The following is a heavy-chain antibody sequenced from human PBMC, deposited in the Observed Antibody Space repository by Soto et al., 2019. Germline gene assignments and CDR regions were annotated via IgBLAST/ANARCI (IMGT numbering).Heavy chain of an antibody. CDR2: IYPGDSDT. V-gene: IGHV5-51*01. Sequence: GGSLKISCKGSGYSFTSYWIGWVRQMPGKGLEWMGIIYPGDSDTIYSPSFQGQVTISADKSISTAYLQWSSLKASDTAMYYCARHRGIAAAASDWFDPWGQGTLVTVSS. D-gene: IGHD6-13*01. CDR3: ARHRGIAAAASDWFDP. CDR1: GYSFTSYW. J-gene: IGHJ5*02.